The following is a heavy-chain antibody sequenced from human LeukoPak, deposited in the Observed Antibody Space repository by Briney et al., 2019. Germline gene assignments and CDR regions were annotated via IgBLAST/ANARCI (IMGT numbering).Heavy chain of an antibody. CDR3: ARDLRSSSSYFDY. CDR1: GFAFSSYT. Sequence: GGSLRLSCAASGFAFSSYTMNCVRQSPGKGLEWVSSISSSSTYIYYADSVKGRFTISRDNAKNSLYLQMNSLRAEDTAVYNCARDLRSSSSYFDYWGQGTLVTVSS. CDR2: ISSSSTYI. D-gene: IGHD6-13*01. V-gene: IGHV3-21*01. J-gene: IGHJ4*02.